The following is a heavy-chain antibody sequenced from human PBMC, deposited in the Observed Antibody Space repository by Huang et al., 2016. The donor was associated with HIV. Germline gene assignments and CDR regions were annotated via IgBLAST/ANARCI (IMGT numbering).Heavy chain of an antibody. CDR1: GLSFDTYA. Sequence: EVQLSQSGGGFVQPGESLRLSCTDSGLSFDTYAMNWVRQAPGKGLEGVSSVSASGNRTFYADSVKDRFTISRDNSNNTLYMQMRSVAVDDTATYYCTTLSYYHSGYWGQGALVTVSS. CDR3: TTLSYYHSGY. J-gene: IGHJ4*02. D-gene: IGHD3-16*01. CDR2: VSASGNRT. V-gene: IGHV3-23*01.